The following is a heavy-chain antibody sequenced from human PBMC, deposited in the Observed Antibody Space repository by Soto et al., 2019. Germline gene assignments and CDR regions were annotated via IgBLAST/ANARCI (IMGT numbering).Heavy chain of an antibody. V-gene: IGHV4-34*01. CDR1: GGSFSGYY. CDR3: AIRLNYYGSGSRSRFDY. CDR2: INHSGST. D-gene: IGHD3-10*01. Sequence: PSETLSLTCAVYGGSFSGYYCSWSRQPPGKGLEWIGEINHSGSTNYNPSLKSRVTISVDTSKNQFSLKLSSVTAADTAVYYCAIRLNYYGSGSRSRFDYWGQGTLVTVSS. J-gene: IGHJ4*02.